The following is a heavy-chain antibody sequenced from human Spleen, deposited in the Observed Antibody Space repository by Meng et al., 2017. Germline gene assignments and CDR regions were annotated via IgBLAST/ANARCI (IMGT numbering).Heavy chain of an antibody. Sequence: ESLKISCAASGFYFNNAWMSWVRQAPGKGLEWIGPIYTSGSTNYNPSLKSRVTISVDTSKNQFSLKLRYVTAADTAVYYCAKGDFGELFVDFWGQGTLVTVS. CDR3: AKGDFGELFVDF. D-gene: IGHD3-10*01. CDR2: IYTSGST. J-gene: IGHJ4*02. CDR1: GFYFNNAW. V-gene: IGHV4-4*08.